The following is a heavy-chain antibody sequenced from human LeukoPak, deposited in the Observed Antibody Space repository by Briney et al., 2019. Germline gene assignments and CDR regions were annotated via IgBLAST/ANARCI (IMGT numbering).Heavy chain of an antibody. J-gene: IGHJ4*02. CDR3: ATVNWGHEGYLDY. CDR2: FDPEDGET. Sequence: ASVKVSCKVSGYTLTELSMHWVRQAPGKGLEWMGGFDPEDGETIYAQKFQGRVTMTEDTSTDTAYMELSSLRSEDTAVCYCATVNWGHEGYLDYWGQGTLVTVSS. D-gene: IGHD7-27*01. CDR1: GYTLTELS. V-gene: IGHV1-24*01.